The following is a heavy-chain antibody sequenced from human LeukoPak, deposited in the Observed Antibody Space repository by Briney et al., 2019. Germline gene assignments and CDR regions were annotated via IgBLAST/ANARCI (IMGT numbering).Heavy chain of an antibody. V-gene: IGHV4-34*01. CDR1: GGSFSGYY. J-gene: IGHJ4*02. CDR2: INHSGST. Sequence: SETLSLTCAVYGGSFSGYYWSWIRQPPGKGLEWIGEINHSGSTNYNPSLKSRVTISVDTSKSQFSLKLSSVTAADTAVYYCASVVVPAAPVFDYWGQGTLVTVSS. CDR3: ASVVVPAAPVFDY. D-gene: IGHD2-2*01.